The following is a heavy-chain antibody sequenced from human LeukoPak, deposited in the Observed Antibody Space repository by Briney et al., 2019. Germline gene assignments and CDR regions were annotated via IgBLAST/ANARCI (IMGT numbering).Heavy chain of an antibody. V-gene: IGHV1-69*05. CDR3: ARVRLVPAAIFSGYYYYMDV. D-gene: IGHD2-2*01. CDR2: IIPIFGTA. Sequence: SVKVSCKASGGTFSSYAISWVRLAPGQGLEWMGGIIPIFGTANYAQKFQGRVTITTDESTSTAYMELSSLRSEDTAVYYCARVRLVPAAIFSGYYYYMDVWGKGTTVTVSS. CDR1: GGTFSSYA. J-gene: IGHJ6*03.